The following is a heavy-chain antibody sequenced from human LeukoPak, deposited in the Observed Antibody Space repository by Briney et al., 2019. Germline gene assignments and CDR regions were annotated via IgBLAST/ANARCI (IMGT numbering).Heavy chain of an antibody. J-gene: IGHJ4*02. CDR2: LSGSGGST. CDR1: GFTFRNYA. CDR3: ARDPLIAEMAPYYFDY. D-gene: IGHD6-13*01. Sequence: GGSLRLACAASGFTFRNYAMTWLRQAPGKGLEWVSGLSGSGGSTYHADSVKGRFTISRDNSKNTLYLQMNSLRAEDTAVYYCARDPLIAEMAPYYFDYWGQGTLVTVSS. V-gene: IGHV3-23*01.